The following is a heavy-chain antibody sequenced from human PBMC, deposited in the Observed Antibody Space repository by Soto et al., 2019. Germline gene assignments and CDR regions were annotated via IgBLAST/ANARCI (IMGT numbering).Heavy chain of an antibody. Sequence: QVQLVQSGAELKKPGSSVKVSCMSSGGTLSSDSFSWVRQAPGQGLEWMGRIIPVLGIPNYAQKFQGRLTISADRSTTTGYMEMSSLTSEDRAVYYCARVVDFYFDDWGLGTMVTVSS. V-gene: IGHV1-69*02. CDR2: IIPVLGIP. J-gene: IGHJ4*02. CDR1: GGTLSSDS. CDR3: ARVVDFYFDD. D-gene: IGHD5-12*01.